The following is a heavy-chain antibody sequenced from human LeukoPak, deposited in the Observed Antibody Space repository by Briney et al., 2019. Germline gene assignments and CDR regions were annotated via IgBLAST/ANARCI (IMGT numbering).Heavy chain of an antibody. CDR1: GLIFSSYV. J-gene: IGHJ6*03. V-gene: IGHV3-30*02. CDR2: IRHDESKT. D-gene: IGHD3-16*01. Sequence: GGSLRLSCAASGLIFSSYVMHWVRQAPGEGLEWVAYIRHDESKTFYADSVKGRFTISRDNSKNTLYLQMHSLRAEDTAMYYCAKPVIPSAYQGTYYMDVWGKGTTVTVSS. CDR3: AKPVIPSAYQGTYYMDV.